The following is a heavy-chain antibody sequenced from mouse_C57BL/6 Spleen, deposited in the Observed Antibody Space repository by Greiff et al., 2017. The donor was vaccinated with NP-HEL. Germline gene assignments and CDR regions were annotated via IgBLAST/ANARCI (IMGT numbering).Heavy chain of an antibody. J-gene: IGHJ2*01. CDR2: IYPRSGNT. V-gene: IGHV1-81*01. Sequence: QVQLQQSGAELARPGASVKLSCKASGYTFTSYGISWVKQRTGQGLEWIGEIYPRSGNTYYNEKFKGKATLTADKSSSTAYMELRSLTSEDSAVYFCARPHDYDDGYYFDYWGQGTTLTVSS. CDR3: ARPHDYDDGYYFDY. D-gene: IGHD2-4*01. CDR1: GYTFTSYG.